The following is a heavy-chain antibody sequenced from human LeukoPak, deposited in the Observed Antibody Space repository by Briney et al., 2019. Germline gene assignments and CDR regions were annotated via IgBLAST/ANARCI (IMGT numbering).Heavy chain of an antibody. J-gene: IGHJ4*02. D-gene: IGHD2-15*01. CDR2: ISGSGGNT. CDR1: GFTFTSYA. Sequence: PGGSLRLSCAASGFTFTSYAMSWVRQAPGKGLEWVSVISGSGGNTYYADSVKGRVTISRDSSKKTVYLQMNSLRVEDTAVYYCAKTRGYCSGGSCYSDYWGQGTLVTVSS. CDR3: AKTRGYCSGGSCYSDY. V-gene: IGHV3-23*01.